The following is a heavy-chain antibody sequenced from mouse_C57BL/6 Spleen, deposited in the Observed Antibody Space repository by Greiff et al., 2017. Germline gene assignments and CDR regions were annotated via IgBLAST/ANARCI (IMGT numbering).Heavy chain of an antibody. CDR1: GFNIKDYY. CDR2: IDPEDGET. J-gene: IGHJ3*01. Sequence: EVQLQQSGAELVKPGASVKLSCTASGFNIKDYYMNWVKQRTEQGLEWIGRIDPEDGETKYALKFQGKATITADTSSNTAYLQLSSLTSEDTAVYFCGRESLFAYWGQGTLVTVSA. CDR3: GRESLFAY. V-gene: IGHV14-2*01.